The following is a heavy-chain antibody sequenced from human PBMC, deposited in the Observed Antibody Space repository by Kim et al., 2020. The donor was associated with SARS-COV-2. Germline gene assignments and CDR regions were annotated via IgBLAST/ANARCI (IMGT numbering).Heavy chain of an antibody. Sequence: SETLSLTCTVSGGSISSYYWSWIRQPPGKGLEWIGYIYYSGSTNYNPSLKSRVTISVDTSKNQFSLKLSSVTAADTAVYYCARVPPFITMVRGVIMHDAFDIWGQGTMVTVSS. J-gene: IGHJ3*02. D-gene: IGHD3-10*01. CDR3: ARVPPFITMVRGVIMHDAFDI. CDR1: GGSISSYY. V-gene: IGHV4-59*01. CDR2: IYYSGST.